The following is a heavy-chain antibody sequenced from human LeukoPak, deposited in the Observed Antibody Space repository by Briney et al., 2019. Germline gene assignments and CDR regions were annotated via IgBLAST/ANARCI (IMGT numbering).Heavy chain of an antibody. CDR3: AKDGGSSWYHPFDY. V-gene: IGHV3-23*01. CDR2: ISPGGGTT. D-gene: IGHD6-13*01. Sequence: PGGSLRLSCAVSGFAFGSEAMSWVRQSPARGLEWVASISPGGGTTYYADYVKGRFIISRDNSKNTLYLQMNSLRAEDTAVYYCAKDGGSSWYHPFDYWGQGTLVTVSS. CDR1: GFAFGSEA. J-gene: IGHJ4*02.